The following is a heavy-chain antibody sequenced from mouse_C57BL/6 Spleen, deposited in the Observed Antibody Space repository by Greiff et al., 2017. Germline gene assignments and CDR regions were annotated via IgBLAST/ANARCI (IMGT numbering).Heavy chain of an antibody. CDR2: FHPYNDDT. D-gene: IGHD1-1*01. V-gene: IGHV1-47*01. J-gene: IGHJ1*03. CDR3: ARRSAYYGSSSYWFFDV. CDR1: GYTFTTYP. Sequence: QVQLQQSGAELVKPGASVKMSCKASGYTFTTYPIEWMKQNHGQSLEWIGNFHPYNDDTKYNEKFKGKATLTVEKSSSTVYLELSRLTSDDSAVXYGARRSAYYGSSSYWFFDVWGTGTTVTVSS.